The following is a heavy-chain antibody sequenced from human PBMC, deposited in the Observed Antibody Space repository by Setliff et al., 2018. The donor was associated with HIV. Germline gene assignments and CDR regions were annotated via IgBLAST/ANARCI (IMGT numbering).Heavy chain of an antibody. J-gene: IGHJ4*01. V-gene: IGHV4-61*01. CDR1: GGPISNSRYY. CDR3: ARYRSGDSDISLDQ. Sequence: PSETLSLTCTVSGGPISNSRYYWSWIRQPPGKGLEWVGFIDYTGRTSYNPSLKSRVTISAATSKSQFSLKLNSLTTADTAVYYCARYRSGDSDISLDQWGHGALVTVSS. D-gene: IGHD3-10*01. CDR2: IDYTGRT.